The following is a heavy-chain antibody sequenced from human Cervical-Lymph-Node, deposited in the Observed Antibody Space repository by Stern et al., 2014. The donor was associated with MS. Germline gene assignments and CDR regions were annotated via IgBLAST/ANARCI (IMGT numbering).Heavy chain of an antibody. V-gene: IGHV1-69*09. D-gene: IGHD2-15*01. J-gene: IGHJ5*02. Sequence: QLVQSEAEVKKPGSSVNVSCKASGGTFSSNYAITWMRQAPGQGLEWMGRIIPILGLPNYAQKFQGRVTITADTSTSTAYMELSSLRSEDTAVYYCARGVVSNRAAATLHNLFDPWGQGTLVTVSS. CDR2: IIPILGLP. CDR1: GGTFSSNYA. CDR3: ARGVVSNRAAATLHNLFDP.